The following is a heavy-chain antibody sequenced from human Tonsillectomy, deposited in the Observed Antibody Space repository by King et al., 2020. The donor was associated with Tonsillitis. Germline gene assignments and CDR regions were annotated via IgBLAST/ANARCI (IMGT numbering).Heavy chain of an antibody. CDR3: ARQFRLGLFHYYGMDV. CDR2: IYYSGST. Sequence: VQLQESGPGLVKPSETLSLTCTVSGGSISSYYWSWIRQPPGKGLEWIGYIYYSGSTNYNPSLKSRVTISVNTSKNQFSLKLSCVAAADTAVYYCARQFRLGLFHYYGMDVWGQGTTVTVSS. D-gene: IGHD6-19*01. V-gene: IGHV4-59*01. J-gene: IGHJ6*02. CDR1: GGSISSYY.